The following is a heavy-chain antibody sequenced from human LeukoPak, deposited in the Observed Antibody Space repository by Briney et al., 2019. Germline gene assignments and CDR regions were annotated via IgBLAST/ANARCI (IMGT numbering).Heavy chain of an antibody. J-gene: IGHJ4*02. CDR3: AKDIYSYGYIETEYYFDY. Sequence: GGSLRLSCAASGFTFDDYAMHWVRQAPGKGLEWVSGIGWNSGSIGYADSVKGRFTISRDNAKNSLYLQMNSLRAEDTALYYCAKDIYSYGYIETEYYFDYWGQGTLVTVSS. V-gene: IGHV3-9*01. CDR2: IGWNSGSI. CDR1: GFTFDDYA. D-gene: IGHD5-18*01.